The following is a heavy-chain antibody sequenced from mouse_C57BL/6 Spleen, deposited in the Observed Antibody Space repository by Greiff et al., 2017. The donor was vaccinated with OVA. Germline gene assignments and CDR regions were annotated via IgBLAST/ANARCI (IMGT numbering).Heavy chain of an antibody. D-gene: IGHD1-1*01. CDR1: GYSITSGYY. Sequence: VQLKESGPGLVKPSQSLSLTCSVTGYSITSGYYWNWIRQFPGNKLEWMGYISYDGNNNYNPSLKNRISITRDTSKNQFFLKLNSVTTEDTATYYCAREGFIKDAMDYWGQGTSVTVSS. CDR2: ISYDGNN. V-gene: IGHV3-6*01. CDR3: AREGFIKDAMDY. J-gene: IGHJ4*01.